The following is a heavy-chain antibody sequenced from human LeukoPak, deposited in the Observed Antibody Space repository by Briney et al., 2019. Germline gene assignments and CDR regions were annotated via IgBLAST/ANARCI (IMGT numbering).Heavy chain of an antibody. D-gene: IGHD2-2*01. CDR3: ARDPGYCSSTSCYAGAFDI. V-gene: IGHV4-59*01. CDR2: IYYSGST. J-gene: IGHJ3*02. Sequence: SETLSLTCTVSGGSISSYYWSWIRQPPGKGLEWIGYIYYSGSTNYNPSLKSRVTISVDASKNQFSLKLSSVTAADTAVYYCARDPGYCSSTSCYAGAFDIWGQGTMVTVSS. CDR1: GGSISSYY.